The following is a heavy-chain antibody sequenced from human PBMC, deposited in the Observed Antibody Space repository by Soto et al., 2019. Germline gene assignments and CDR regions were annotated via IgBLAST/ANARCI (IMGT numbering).Heavy chain of an antibody. V-gene: IGHV4-59*01. CDR3: AREGRRGWFDP. CDR1: GGSISSYY. D-gene: IGHD3-10*01. Sequence: QVQLQESGPGLVKPSETLSLTCTVSGGSISSYYWSWIRQPPGKGLEWIGYIYYSGSTNYNTSLKSRVPISVDTSKNQFSLKLSSVTAADTAVYYCAREGRRGWFDPWGQGTLVTVSS. CDR2: IYYSGST. J-gene: IGHJ5*02.